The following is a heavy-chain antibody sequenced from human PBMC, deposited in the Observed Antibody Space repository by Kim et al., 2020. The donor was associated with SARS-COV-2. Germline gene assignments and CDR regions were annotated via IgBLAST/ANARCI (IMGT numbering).Heavy chain of an antibody. CDR3: ARPFALNCGGDCYSAPVGAFDI. CDR1: GYSFTSYW. J-gene: IGHJ3*02. V-gene: IGHV5-51*01. CDR2: IYPGDSDT. Sequence: GESLKISCKGSGYSFTSYWIGWVRQMPGKGLEWMGIIYPGDSDTRYSPSFQGQVTISADKSISTAYLQWSSLKASDTAMYYCARPFALNCGGDCYSAPVGAFDIWGQGTMVTVSS. D-gene: IGHD2-21*02.